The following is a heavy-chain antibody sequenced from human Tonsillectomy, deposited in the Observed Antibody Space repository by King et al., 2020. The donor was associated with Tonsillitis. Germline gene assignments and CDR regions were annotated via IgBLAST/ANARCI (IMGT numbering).Heavy chain of an antibody. V-gene: IGHV1-69*01. Sequence: QLVQSGAEVKKPGSSVKVSCKASGGTFSSYAISWVRQAPGQGLEWMGGIIPIFGTANYAQKFQGRVTSTADESTSTAYMELSSLRSEDTAVYYCARDSARVVITGSPYPDYLDYWGQGTLVTVSS. CDR2: IIPIFGTA. CDR3: ARDSARVVITGSPYPDYLDY. J-gene: IGHJ4*02. CDR1: GGTFSSYA. D-gene: IGHD3-22*01.